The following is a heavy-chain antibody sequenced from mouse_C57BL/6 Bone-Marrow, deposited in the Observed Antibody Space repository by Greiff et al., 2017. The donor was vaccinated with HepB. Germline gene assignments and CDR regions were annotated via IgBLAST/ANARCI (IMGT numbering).Heavy chain of an antibody. CDR1: GFSLSTSGMG. CDR2: IYWDDDK. CDR3: ARYSGDWYFDV. J-gene: IGHJ1*03. V-gene: IGHV8-12*01. Sequence: QVTLKECGPGILQSSQTLSLTCSFSGFSLSTSGMGVSWIRQPSGKGLEWLAHIYWDDDKRYNPSLKSRLTISKDTSRNQVFLKITSVDTADTATYYCARYSGDWYFDVWGTGTTVTVSS.